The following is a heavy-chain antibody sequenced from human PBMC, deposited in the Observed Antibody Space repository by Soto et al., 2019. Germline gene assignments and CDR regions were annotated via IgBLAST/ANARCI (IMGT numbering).Heavy chain of an antibody. V-gene: IGHV4-59*08. D-gene: IGHD3-3*01. CDR2: IYYSGST. CDR3: ARGTLEWLFDSAYYYYYYMDV. Sequence: SETLSLTCTVSGGSISSYYWSWIRQPPGKGLEWIGYIYYSGSTNYNPSLKSRVTISVDTSKNQFSLKLSSVTAADTAVYYCARGTLEWLFDSAYYYYYYMDVWGKGTTVTVSS. CDR1: GGSISSYY. J-gene: IGHJ6*03.